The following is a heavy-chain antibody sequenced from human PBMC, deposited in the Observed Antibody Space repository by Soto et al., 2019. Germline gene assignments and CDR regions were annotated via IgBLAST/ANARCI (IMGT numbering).Heavy chain of an antibody. CDR1: GFIFNAYV. CDR3: AKPTTGWPEAGIAN. J-gene: IGHJ4*02. V-gene: IGHV3-30*18. D-gene: IGHD6-13*01. Sequence: GSLRLSCSASGFIFNAYVMHWVRQAPGKGLEWVAAISYDGDTKYYAGSVRGRFTISRDNSKSTVSLQMNSLRAEDTALYFCAKPTTGWPEAGIANWGQGTIVTVSP. CDR2: ISYDGDTK.